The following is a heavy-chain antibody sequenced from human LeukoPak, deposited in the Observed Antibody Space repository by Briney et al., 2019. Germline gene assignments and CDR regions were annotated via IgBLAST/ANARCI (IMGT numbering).Heavy chain of an antibody. Sequence: GGSLRLSCATSGFTFSSYAMSWVRQTPGKGLEWVSNGGSGGSKYYADSVKGRFTTSRDNSKSTVYLQMNSLTAEDTAVYYCAKNRGRYYHSYYMDVWGKGTTVIVSS. CDR3: AKNRGRYYHSYYMDV. V-gene: IGHV3-23*01. CDR1: GFTFSSYA. J-gene: IGHJ6*03. CDR2: NGGSGGSK. D-gene: IGHD1-14*01.